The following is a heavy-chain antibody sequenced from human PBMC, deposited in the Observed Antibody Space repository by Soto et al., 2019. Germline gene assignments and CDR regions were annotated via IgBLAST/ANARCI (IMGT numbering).Heavy chain of an antibody. D-gene: IGHD6-13*01. Sequence: SETLSLTCTVSGGSISSYYWSWIRQPPGKGLEWIGYIYYSGSTNYNPSLKSRVTISVDTSKNQFSLKLSSVTAADTAVYYCARDRSAGTWDYWGQGTLVTVS. CDR3: ARDRSAGTWDY. CDR1: GGSISSYY. V-gene: IGHV4-59*01. J-gene: IGHJ4*02. CDR2: IYYSGST.